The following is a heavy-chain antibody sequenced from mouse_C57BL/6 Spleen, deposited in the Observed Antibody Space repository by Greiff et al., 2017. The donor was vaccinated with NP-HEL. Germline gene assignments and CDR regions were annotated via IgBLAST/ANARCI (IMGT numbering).Heavy chain of an antibody. CDR1: GYAFTNYL. Sequence: QVQLQQSGAELVRPGTSVKVSCKASGYAFTNYLIEWVKQRPGQGLEWIGVINPGSGGTNYNEKFKGKATLTADTSSSTAYMQLSSLTSEDSAVYFCARDDYDYFDYWGQGTTLTVSS. J-gene: IGHJ2*01. CDR2: INPGSGGT. D-gene: IGHD2-4*01. V-gene: IGHV1-54*01. CDR3: ARDDYDYFDY.